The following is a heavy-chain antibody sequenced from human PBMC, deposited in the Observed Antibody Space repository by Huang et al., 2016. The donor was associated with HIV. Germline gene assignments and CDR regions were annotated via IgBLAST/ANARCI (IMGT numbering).Heavy chain of an antibody. CDR3: AMSLRYQYDSRSYWGRYFDY. Sequence: QVQLEQSGPAVRKPGSSVKVSCQASGGSFSDQIISWVRQAPGQRFEWLGGISPVFRAPAYAQEFKGRVTMTADESKATIYMELNSLTSEDTAVYYCAMSLRYQYDSRSYWGRYFDYWGQGTLVTVSS. CDR2: ISPVFRAP. CDR1: GGSFSDQI. D-gene: IGHD3-16*01. V-gene: IGHV1-69*01. J-gene: IGHJ4*02.